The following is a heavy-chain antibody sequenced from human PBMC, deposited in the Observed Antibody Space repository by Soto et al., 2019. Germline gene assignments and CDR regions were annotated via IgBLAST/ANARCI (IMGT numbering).Heavy chain of an antibody. CDR1: GYTFSNHD. Sequence: QVQLVQSGGEVKKPGASVKISCKTSGYTFSNHDFSWVRQAPGQGLEWMGWVSNKNGVTNYAEKFRDRVTMTTDTSTNTIYMELRSLRSDDTAVYFCARERLNTGWYGFDHWGQGTQVTVSS. J-gene: IGHJ4*02. D-gene: IGHD6-19*01. CDR3: ARERLNTGWYGFDH. V-gene: IGHV1-18*04. CDR2: VSNKNGVT.